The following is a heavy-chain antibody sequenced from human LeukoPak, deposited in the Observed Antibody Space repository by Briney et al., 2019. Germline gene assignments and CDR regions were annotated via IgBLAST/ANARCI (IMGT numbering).Heavy chain of an antibody. CDR1: GFTFSSYA. V-gene: IGHV3-23*01. CDR3: AKAPETVYYDILTGYSETYYYYGMHV. D-gene: IGHD3-9*01. Sequence: GGSLRLSCAASGFTFSSYAMSWVSQAPGKGLEWVSAISGSGGSTYYADSVKGRFTISRDNSKNTLYLQMNSLRAEDTAVYYCAKAPETVYYDILTGYSETYYYYGMHVWGQGTTVTVSS. CDR2: ISGSGGST. J-gene: IGHJ6*02.